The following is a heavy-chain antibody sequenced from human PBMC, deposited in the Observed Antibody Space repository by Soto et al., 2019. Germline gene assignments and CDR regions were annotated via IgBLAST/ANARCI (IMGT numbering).Heavy chain of an antibody. V-gene: IGHV6-1*01. CDR2: TYYRSRWYN. D-gene: IGHD6-19*01. CDR3: ARGKSSDHDAFDI. CDR1: GDSVSSNTAA. Sequence: SQTLPLTCDISGDSVSSNTAAWNWIRQSPSGGLEWLGRTYYRSRWYNDYAVSVRSRITINPDTTENQFSLHVYSVTPEDTAVYYCARGKSSDHDAFDIWGQGTMVT. J-gene: IGHJ3*02.